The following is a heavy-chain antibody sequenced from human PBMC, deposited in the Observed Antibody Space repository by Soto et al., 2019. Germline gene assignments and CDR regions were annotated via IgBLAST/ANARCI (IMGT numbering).Heavy chain of an antibody. D-gene: IGHD3-10*01. J-gene: IGHJ6*02. V-gene: IGHV1-18*01. CDR3: ASGSVTVVRGGDYYYGMDV. Sequence: QVQLVQSGAEVKKPGASVKVSCKASGYTFTSYGISWVRQAPGQGLEWMGWISAYNGNTNYAQKLQGRVTMTTDTSPSTAYMELRSLTSDDTAVYYCASGSVTVVRGGDYYYGMDVWGQGTTVTVSS. CDR2: ISAYNGNT. CDR1: GYTFTSYG.